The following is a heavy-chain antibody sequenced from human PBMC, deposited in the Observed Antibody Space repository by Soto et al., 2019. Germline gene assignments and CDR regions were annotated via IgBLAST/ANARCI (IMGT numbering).Heavy chain of an antibody. V-gene: IGHV3-30-3*01. CDR2: ISYDGNNK. CDR1: GFTFSNYA. CDR3: ARRRLVGATSWAGLQY. J-gene: IGHJ4*02. D-gene: IGHD1-26*01. Sequence: QVQLVESGGGVVQPGWSLRLSCAASGFTFSNYAMHWVRQAPGKGLEWVAVISYDGNNKIYAESVKGRFTISRDNSKNTLYLKMNSLRAEDTAVYYCARRRLVGATSWAGLQYWGQGTLVTVSS.